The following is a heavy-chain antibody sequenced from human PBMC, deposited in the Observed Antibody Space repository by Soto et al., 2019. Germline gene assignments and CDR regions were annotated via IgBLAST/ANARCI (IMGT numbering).Heavy chain of an antibody. CDR1: GFTFSSYA. J-gene: IGHJ5*02. D-gene: IGHD3-22*01. V-gene: IGHV3-30-3*01. CDR3: ARALKAHYYDSSDNWFDP. Sequence: GGSLRLSCAASGFTFSSYAMHWVRQAPGKGLEWVAVISYDGSNKYYADSVKGRFTISRDNSKNTLYLQMNSLRAEDTAVYYCARALKAHYYDSSDNWFDPWGQGTLVTVS. CDR2: ISYDGSNK.